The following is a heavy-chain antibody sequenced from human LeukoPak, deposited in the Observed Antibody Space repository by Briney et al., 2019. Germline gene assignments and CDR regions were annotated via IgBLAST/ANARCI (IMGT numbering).Heavy chain of an antibody. Sequence: AGGSLRLSCAASGFTFSSYSMNWVRQAPGKGLEWVSPISSSSSYIYYADSVKGRFTISRDNAKKSLYLQMNSLRAEDTAVYYCARDVRDSSGYWDAFDIWGQGTMVTVSS. CDR1: GFTFSSYS. CDR2: ISSSSSYI. J-gene: IGHJ3*02. D-gene: IGHD3-22*01. CDR3: ARDVRDSSGYWDAFDI. V-gene: IGHV3-21*01.